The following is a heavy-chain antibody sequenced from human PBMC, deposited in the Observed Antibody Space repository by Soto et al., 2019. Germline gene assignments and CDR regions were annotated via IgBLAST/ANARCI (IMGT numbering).Heavy chain of an antibody. D-gene: IGHD4-17*01. CDR1: GGSISSYY. CDR3: ARDRPSERMTSVTPGAFDI. CDR2: IYYSGST. V-gene: IGHV4-59*01. Sequence: QVKLQEWGPGLVKPSETLFLTCTVSGGSISSYYWSWIRQPQGKGLEWIGYIYYSGSTNYNPSLKSRVTISVDTSKNQFSLKLSSVTAANTAVYYCARDRPSERMTSVTPGAFDIWGQGTMVTVSS. J-gene: IGHJ3*02.